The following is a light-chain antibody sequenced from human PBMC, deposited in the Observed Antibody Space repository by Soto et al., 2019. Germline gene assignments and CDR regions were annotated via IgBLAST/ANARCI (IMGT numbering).Light chain of an antibody. V-gene: IGLV1-44*01. J-gene: IGLJ2*01. Sequence: QSVLTQPPSASGTPGQRVTISWSGGSSNIGSNTVSWYQQLPGAAPKLLIYISNERPSGVPDRFSGSKSGTSASLAISGLQSEDEAEYYCAAWDDSLNGPVFGGGTNLTVL. CDR2: ISN. CDR3: AAWDDSLNGPV. CDR1: SSNIGSNT.